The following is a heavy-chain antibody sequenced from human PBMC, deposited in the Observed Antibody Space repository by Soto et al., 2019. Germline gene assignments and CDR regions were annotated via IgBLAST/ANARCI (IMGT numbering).Heavy chain of an antibody. D-gene: IGHD2-15*01. CDR2: ISGSGGST. CDR1: GFTCSSYA. V-gene: IGHV3-23*01. CDR3: AKDSLHPVVVDAAPGQFDY. J-gene: IGHJ4*02. Sequence: EVQLLESGGGLVQPGGSLRLSCAASGFTCSSYAMSWVRQAPGKGLEWVSAISGSGGSTYYADSVEGRVTISRDNSQNTLYLQLNSLRAEDTDVYDCAKDSLHPVVVDAAPGQFDYGGQGTLVTVSS.